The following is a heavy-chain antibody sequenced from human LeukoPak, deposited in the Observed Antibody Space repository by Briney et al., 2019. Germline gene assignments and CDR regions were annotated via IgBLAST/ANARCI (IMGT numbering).Heavy chain of an antibody. V-gene: IGHV1-18*01. J-gene: IGHJ3*02. CDR3: ARSRIAVALDAFDI. CDR1: GYTFSRYG. Sequence: ASVSVSCKASGYTFSRYGISWGRQAPGQGLEWMGWISAYNGNTNYAQKLQGRVTMTTDTSTSTAYMELRSLRSDDTAVYYCARSRIAVALDAFDIWGQGTMVTVSS. CDR2: ISAYNGNT. D-gene: IGHD6-19*01.